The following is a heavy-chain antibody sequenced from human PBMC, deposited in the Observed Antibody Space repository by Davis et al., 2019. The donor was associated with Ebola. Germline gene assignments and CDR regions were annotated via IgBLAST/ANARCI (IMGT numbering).Heavy chain of an antibody. V-gene: IGHV4-39*01. J-gene: IGHJ4*02. CDR2: IYYSGST. Sequence: MPSETLSLTCTVSGGSISSSSYYWGWIRQPPGKGLEWIGSIYYSGSTYYNPSLKSRVTISVDTSKNQFSLKLSSVTAADTAVYYCARHGSEAMIDPFDYWGQGTLVTVSS. D-gene: IGHD3-22*01. CDR3: ARHGSEAMIDPFDY. CDR1: GGSISSSSYY.